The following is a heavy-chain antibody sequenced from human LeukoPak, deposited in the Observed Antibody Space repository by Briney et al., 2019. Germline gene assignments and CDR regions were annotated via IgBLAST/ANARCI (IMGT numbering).Heavy chain of an antibody. Sequence: SQTLSLSCAVSGGSISSGGYYWSWIRQHPGKGLEWIGYIYYSGSTNYNPSLKSRVTISVDTSKNQFSLKLSSVTAADTAVYYYARLAAAGNRAEYFQRWGQGTLVTVSS. CDR2: IYYSGST. V-gene: IGHV4-31*11. CDR3: ARLAAAGNRAEYFQR. CDR1: GGSISSGGYY. J-gene: IGHJ1*01. D-gene: IGHD6-13*01.